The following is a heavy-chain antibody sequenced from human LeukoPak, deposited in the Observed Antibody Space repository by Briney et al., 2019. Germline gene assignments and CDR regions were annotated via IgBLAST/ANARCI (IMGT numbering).Heavy chain of an antibody. CDR3: ARVAGGSHHFDY. D-gene: IGHD1-26*01. Sequence: PGGSLRLSCAASRFAFSTYSMNWVRQAPGKGLEWVSSITSTSSYIYYADSVKGRFTISRDNAKNSLYLQMNTLRAEDTAVYYCARVAGGSHHFDYWGQGTLVTVSS. V-gene: IGHV3-21*01. CDR1: RFAFSTYS. CDR2: ITSTSSYI. J-gene: IGHJ4*02.